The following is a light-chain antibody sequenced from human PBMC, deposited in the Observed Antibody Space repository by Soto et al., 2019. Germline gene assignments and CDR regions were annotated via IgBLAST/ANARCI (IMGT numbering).Light chain of an antibody. V-gene: IGLV2-11*01. CDR2: DVS. Sequence: QSALTQPRSVSGSPGQSVTISCTGTSSDAGGYNYVSWYQQHPGKAPKLMIYDVSKRPSGVPDRFSGSKSGNTASLTISGLQAEDEADYYCCSYAGSYTFDVVFGGGTQLTVL. J-gene: IGLJ2*01. CDR1: SSDAGGYNY. CDR3: CSYAGSYTFDVV.